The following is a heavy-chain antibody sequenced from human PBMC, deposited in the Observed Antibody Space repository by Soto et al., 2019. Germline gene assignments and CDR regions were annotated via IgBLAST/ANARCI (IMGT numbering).Heavy chain of an antibody. CDR2: ISSSSSYI. J-gene: IGHJ4*02. Sequence: EVQLVESGGGLVKPGGSLRLSCAASGFTFSSYSMNWVRQAPGKGLEWVSSISSSSSYIYYADSVKGRFTISRDNAKNSLYLQMNSLRAEDTAVYYCASVGAVAGRIDYWGQGTLVSVSS. D-gene: IGHD6-19*01. CDR3: ASVGAVAGRIDY. CDR1: GFTFSSYS. V-gene: IGHV3-21*01.